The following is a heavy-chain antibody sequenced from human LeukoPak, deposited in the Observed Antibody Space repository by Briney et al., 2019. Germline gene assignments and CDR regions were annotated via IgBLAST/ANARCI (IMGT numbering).Heavy chain of an antibody. CDR1: HDSISGGGYY. J-gene: IGHJ4*02. Sequence: SQTLSLTCTVSHDSISGGGYYWNWIRQPAGKELEWIGRIFARGNTLYSPSLQSRVSISVDTSKNHFSLKLSSVTAADTAVYYCARGYYGGNQLFDYWGQGTLVTVSS. CDR3: ARGYYGGNQLFDY. V-gene: IGHV4-61*02. D-gene: IGHD4-23*01. CDR2: IFARGNT.